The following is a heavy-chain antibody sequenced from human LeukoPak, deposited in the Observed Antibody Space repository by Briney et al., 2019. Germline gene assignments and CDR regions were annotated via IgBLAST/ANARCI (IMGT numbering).Heavy chain of an antibody. CDR3: ARPLGWGVTAFDI. J-gene: IGHJ3*02. D-gene: IGHD3-10*01. V-gene: IGHV1-69*05. CDR2: IIPIFGTA. CDR1: GGTFSSYA. Sequence: GASVKVSCKASGGTFSSYAISWVRQAPGQGLEWMGGIIPIFGTANYAQKFQGRVTMTRDTSISTAYMELSRLRSDDTAVYYCARPLGWGVTAFDIWGQGTMVTVSS.